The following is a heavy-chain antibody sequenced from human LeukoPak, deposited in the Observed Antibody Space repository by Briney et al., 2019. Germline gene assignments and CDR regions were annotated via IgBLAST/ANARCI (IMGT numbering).Heavy chain of an antibody. V-gene: IGHV3-30*04. CDR1: GFTFSSYA. CDR2: ISYDGRNK. D-gene: IGHD6-19*01. J-gene: IGHJ6*02. Sequence: GGSLRLSCAASGFTFSSYAMHWVRQAPGKGLEWVAVISYDGRNKYYADSVKGRFSISRDNSKNTLYLQMNSLRAEDTAVYYCAKDPIAVAGNNYYGMDVWGQGTTVSVCS. CDR3: AKDPIAVAGNNYYGMDV.